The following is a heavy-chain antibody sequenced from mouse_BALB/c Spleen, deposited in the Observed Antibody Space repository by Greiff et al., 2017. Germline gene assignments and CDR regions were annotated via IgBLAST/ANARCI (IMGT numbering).Heavy chain of an antibody. CDR3: ARRGVGPYFDV. J-gene: IGHJ1*01. D-gene: IGHD4-1*01. Sequence: EVKVVESGPELVKPGASVKIPCKASGYTFTDYNMDWVKQSHGKSLEWIGDINPNNGGTIYNQKFKGKATLTVDKSSSTAYMELRSLTSEDTAVYYCARRGVGPYFDVWGAGTTVTVSS. V-gene: IGHV1-18*01. CDR2: INPNNGGT. CDR1: GYTFTDYN.